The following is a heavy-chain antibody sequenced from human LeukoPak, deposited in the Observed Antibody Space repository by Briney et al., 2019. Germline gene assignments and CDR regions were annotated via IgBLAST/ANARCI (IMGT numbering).Heavy chain of an antibody. D-gene: IGHD5-18*01. CDR1: GGSISSGGYY. Sequence: PSQTLSLTCTVSGGSISSGGYYWSWIRQPPGKGLEWIGYIYHSGSTYYNPSLKSRVTISVDRSKNQFSLKLSSVTAADTAVYYCARVGGLGDTGPNDYWGQGTLVTVSS. CDR3: ARVGGLGDTGPNDY. V-gene: IGHV4-30-2*01. J-gene: IGHJ4*02. CDR2: IYHSGST.